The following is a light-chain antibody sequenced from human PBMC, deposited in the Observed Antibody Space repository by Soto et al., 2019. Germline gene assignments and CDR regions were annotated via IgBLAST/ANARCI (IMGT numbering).Light chain of an antibody. J-gene: IGLJ2*01. Sequence: QPASVSGSPGQSITISCTGTSSDVGSYNLVSWYQQHPGKAPKLMIYEVSKRPSGVSNRFSGSKSGNTASLTISGLQAEDEADYYCCSYAGSSTLFGGGTKLTVL. CDR1: SSDVGSYNL. V-gene: IGLV2-23*02. CDR3: CSYAGSSTL. CDR2: EVS.